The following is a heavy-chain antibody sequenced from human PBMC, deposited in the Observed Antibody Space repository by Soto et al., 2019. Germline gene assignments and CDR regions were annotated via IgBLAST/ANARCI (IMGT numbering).Heavy chain of an antibody. CDR1: GFTVSSNY. V-gene: IGHV3-66*01. Sequence: EVQLVESGGGLVQPGGSLRLSCAASGFTVSSNYMSWVRQAPGKGLEWVSVIYSGGSTYYADSVKGRFTISRDNSKNTLYLQRNSLRAEDTAVYYCARDLAAADGTPRWFDPWGQGALVTVSS. CDR2: IYSGGST. J-gene: IGHJ5*02. D-gene: IGHD6-13*01. CDR3: ARDLAAADGTPRWFDP.